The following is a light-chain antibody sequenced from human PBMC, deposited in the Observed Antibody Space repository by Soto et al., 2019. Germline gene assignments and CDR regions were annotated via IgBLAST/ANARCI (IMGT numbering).Light chain of an antibody. Sequence: QPVLTQSPSASASLGASVKLTCTLSSGHSSNVIVWHQQQPEKGPRFLMKLNSDGSLTKGDGIPDRFSGSRSGAEGHLSISRLQSDDEADYYCQTWGTAFVTFGGGTKLTVL. CDR2: LNSDGSL. J-gene: IGLJ2*01. V-gene: IGLV4-69*01. CDR1: SGHSSNV. CDR3: QTWGTAFVT.